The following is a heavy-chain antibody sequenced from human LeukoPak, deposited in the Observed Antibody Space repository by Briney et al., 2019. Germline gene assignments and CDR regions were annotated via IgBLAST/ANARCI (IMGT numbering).Heavy chain of an antibody. V-gene: IGHV4-34*01. CDR1: GGSFSGYY. CDR2: INHSGST. Sequence: SETLSLTCAVYGGSFSGYYWSWIRQPPGKGLEWIGEINHSGSTNYNPSLKSRVTISVDTSKNQFSLKLTSVTAADTAVYYCATFTEGGASSWGKGTTVTVSS. CDR3: ATFTEGGASS. D-gene: IGHD3-16*01. J-gene: IGHJ6*04.